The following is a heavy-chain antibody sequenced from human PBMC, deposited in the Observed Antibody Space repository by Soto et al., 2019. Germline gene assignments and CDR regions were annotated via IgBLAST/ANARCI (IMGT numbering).Heavy chain of an antibody. D-gene: IGHD3-22*01. CDR3: ARTGNYYDSSGRNWFDP. V-gene: IGHV4-31*03. Sequence: SETLSLTCTVSGGSISSGGYYWSWIRQHSGKGLEWIGYIYYSGSTYYNPSLKSRVTISVDTSKNQFSLKLSSVTAADTAVYYCARTGNYYDSSGRNWFDPWGQGTLVTVPQ. CDR1: GGSISSGGYY. J-gene: IGHJ5*02. CDR2: IYYSGST.